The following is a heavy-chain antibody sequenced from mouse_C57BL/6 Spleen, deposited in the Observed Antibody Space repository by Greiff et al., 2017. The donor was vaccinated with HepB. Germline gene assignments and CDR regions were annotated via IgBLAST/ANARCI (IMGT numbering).Heavy chain of an antibody. D-gene: IGHD2-12*01. CDR1: GYAFSSSW. Sequence: VQLQQSGPELVKPGASVKISCKASGYAFSSSWMNWVKQRPEKGLEWIGRIYPGDGDTNYNGKFKGKATLTADKSSSTAYMQLSSLTSEDSAFYFCARGDSSYYAMDYWGQGTSVTVSS. V-gene: IGHV1-82*01. J-gene: IGHJ4*01. CDR2: IYPGDGDT. CDR3: ARGDSSYYAMDY.